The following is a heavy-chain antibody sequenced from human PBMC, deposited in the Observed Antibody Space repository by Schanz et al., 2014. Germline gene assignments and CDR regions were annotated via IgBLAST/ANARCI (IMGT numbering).Heavy chain of an antibody. Sequence: QLQLQESGPGLVKPSETLSLTCTVSGGSISSSSYFWGWIRQPPGKGLEWIGSIYNSGSTYYNPSLKRRAPISGDTSKTQFPLKLSSVTAADTAVYYCGRHPHYYGSGSGFDPWGQGTLVTVSS. V-gene: IGHV4-39*01. CDR2: IYNSGST. D-gene: IGHD3-10*01. CDR3: GRHPHYYGSGSGFDP. J-gene: IGHJ5*02. CDR1: GGSISSSSYF.